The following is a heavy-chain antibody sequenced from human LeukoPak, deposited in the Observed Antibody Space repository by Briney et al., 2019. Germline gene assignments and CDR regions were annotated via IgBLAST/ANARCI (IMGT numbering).Heavy chain of an antibody. J-gene: IGHJ4*02. V-gene: IGHV3-7*01. CDR2: INQDGSEK. CDR1: GFTFSTYW. CDR3: ARDRVWTVLY. D-gene: IGHD6-13*01. Sequence: GGSLRLSCAASGFTFSTYWMSWVRQAPGKGLEWVANINQDGSEKYYVDSVKGRFTISRDSAKNSLYLHMNSLRAEDTATYYCARDRVWTVLYWGQGTLVTVSS.